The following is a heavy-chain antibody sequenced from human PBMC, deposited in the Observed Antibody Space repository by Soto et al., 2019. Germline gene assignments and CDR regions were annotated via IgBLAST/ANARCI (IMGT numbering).Heavy chain of an antibody. CDR3: ARDPVAGTYFDY. Sequence: QVQLVQSGAEVKKPGASVKVSCKASGYTFISYGISWVRQAPGQGLEWMGWINAFNGNTNYAQKLQGRVTMTRDTSTSKAYMELRSLRSDDTAVYCCARDPVAGTYFDYWGQGTLVTVSS. J-gene: IGHJ4*02. V-gene: IGHV1-18*01. D-gene: IGHD6-19*01. CDR2: INAFNGNT. CDR1: GYTFISYG.